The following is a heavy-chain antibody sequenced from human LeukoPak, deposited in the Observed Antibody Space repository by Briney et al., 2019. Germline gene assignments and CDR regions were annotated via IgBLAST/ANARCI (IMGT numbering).Heavy chain of an antibody. D-gene: IGHD4-23*01. CDR1: GGSISNNNYY. J-gene: IGHJ4*02. V-gene: IGHV4-39*07. Sequence: SETLSLTCTVSGGSISNNNYYWGWIRQPPGKGLEWIGSIYYSGSTYYNPSLKSRVTISVDTSKNQFSLKLSSVTAADTAVYYCARLGTAWGLRNSRFDYWGQGTLVTVSS. CDR2: IYYSGST. CDR3: ARLGTAWGLRNSRFDY.